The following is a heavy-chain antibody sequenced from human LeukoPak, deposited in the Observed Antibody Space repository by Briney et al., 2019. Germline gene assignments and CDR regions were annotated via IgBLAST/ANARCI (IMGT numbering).Heavy chain of an antibody. V-gene: IGHV4-39*01. J-gene: IGHJ4*02. D-gene: IGHD3-22*01. CDR3: ARHGYYDRIFYY. Sequence: PSETLSLTCTVSGGSISSSSYYWGWTRQPPGKGLEWIGSIYYSGSTYYNPSLKSRVTISVDTSKNQFSLKLSSVTAADTAVYYCARHGYYDRIFYYWGQGTLVTVSS. CDR2: IYYSGST. CDR1: GGSISSSSYY.